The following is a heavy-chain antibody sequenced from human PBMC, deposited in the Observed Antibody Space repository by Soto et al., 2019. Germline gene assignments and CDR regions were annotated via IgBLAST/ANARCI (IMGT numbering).Heavy chain of an antibody. Sequence: ASVKVSCKASGNTFTSYDINWVRQAAGHGLEWMGWINPNSGNIGYAQKFQGRVTMTRDTAIRTAYMEVSRLRSDDTAVYYCARGRASGSYYLLDYWGQGTLVTVSS. CDR2: INPNSGNI. CDR1: GNTFTSYD. J-gene: IGHJ4*02. CDR3: ARGRASGSYYLLDY. V-gene: IGHV1-8*01. D-gene: IGHD3-10*01.